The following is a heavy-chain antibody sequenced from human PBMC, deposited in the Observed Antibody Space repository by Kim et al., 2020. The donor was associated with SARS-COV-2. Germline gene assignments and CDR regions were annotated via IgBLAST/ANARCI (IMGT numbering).Heavy chain of an antibody. V-gene: IGHV1-69*04. J-gene: IGHJ5*02. D-gene: IGHD6-13*01. CDR3: ARGPASMRAAGYNWFDP. Sequence: SVKVSCKASGGTFSSYAISWVRQAPGQGLEWMGRIIPILGIANYAQKFQGRVTITADKSTSTAYMELSSLRSEDTAVYYCARGPASMRAAGYNWFDPWGQGTLVTVSS. CDR1: GGTFSSYA. CDR2: IIPILGIA.